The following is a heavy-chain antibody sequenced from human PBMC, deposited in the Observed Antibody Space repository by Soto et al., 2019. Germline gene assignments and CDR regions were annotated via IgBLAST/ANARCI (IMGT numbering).Heavy chain of an antibody. CDR3: ASRPWRSRGYY. V-gene: IGHV4-34*01. J-gene: IGHJ4*02. CDR2: INHSVST. Sequence: QVQLQQWGAGLLKPSETLSLTCAVYGGSFSGYYWSWIRQPPGKGLEWIGEINHSVSTNYNPSLKSRVTISVYTSKNQFSLKLSSVTAADTAVYYCASRPWRSRGYYWGQGTLVTVSS. CDR1: GGSFSGYY. D-gene: IGHD1-1*01.